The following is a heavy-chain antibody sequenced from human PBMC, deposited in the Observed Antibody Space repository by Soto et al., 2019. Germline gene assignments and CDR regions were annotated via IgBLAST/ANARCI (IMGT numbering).Heavy chain of an antibody. CDR2: IRNKANSNTT. Sequence: EVQLVESGGGLVQPGGSLRLSCAASGFTFSNHYMDWVRQAPGKGLEWVGRIRNKANSNTTEYAASVKGRFTISRDDSKNSLYSQMRSLETEETAVYFCARAEGHCSGGRCCDVFDYWGQGTLVTVSS. CDR3: ARAEGHCSGGRCCDVFDY. V-gene: IGHV3-72*01. J-gene: IGHJ4*02. CDR1: GFTFSNHY. D-gene: IGHD2-15*01.